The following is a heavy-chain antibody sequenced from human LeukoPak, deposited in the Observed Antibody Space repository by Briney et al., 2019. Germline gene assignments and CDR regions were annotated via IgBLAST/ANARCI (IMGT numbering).Heavy chain of an antibody. CDR2: IYYSGTT. Sequence: SETLSLTCTVSGVSISTHCWSWIRQPPGKGLEWIAYIYYSGTTNYNPSLKSRVTISVDRSKNQFSLNLSSVTAADTAVYYCARETSQKGAHYMDVWGKGTTVTISS. CDR3: ARETSQKGAHYMDV. J-gene: IGHJ6*03. CDR1: GVSISTHC. V-gene: IGHV4-59*11. D-gene: IGHD3-16*01.